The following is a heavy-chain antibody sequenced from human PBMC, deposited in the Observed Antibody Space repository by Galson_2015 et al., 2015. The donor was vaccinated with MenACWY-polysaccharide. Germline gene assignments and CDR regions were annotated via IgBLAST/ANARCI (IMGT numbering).Heavy chain of an antibody. CDR3: AKDSTDFWSVAGRFDH. CDR1: GFTFSDHY. Sequence: SLRLSCAASGFTFSDHYMDWVRQAPGQGLEWVGRIRNKANSYTTYYADSVKGRFTISRDNSKNTLYLQMNSLRAEDTAVYYCAKDSTDFWSVAGRFDHWGQGTLVTVSS. V-gene: IGHV3-72*01. J-gene: IGHJ5*02. CDR2: IRNKANSYTT. D-gene: IGHD3-3*01.